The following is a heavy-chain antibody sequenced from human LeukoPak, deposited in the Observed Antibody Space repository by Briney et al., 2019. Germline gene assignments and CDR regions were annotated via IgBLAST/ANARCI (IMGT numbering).Heavy chain of an antibody. CDR2: ISVYNGNT. CDR1: GYTFTGYY. D-gene: IGHD6-13*01. CDR3: AFISSSWSRAFDI. V-gene: IGHV1-18*04. Sequence: ASVKVSCKASGYTFTGYYMHWVRQAPGQGLEWMGWISVYNGNTTYAHKVQGRVTMTTDTSTSTAYMDLRSLRSDDTAMYYCAFISSSWSRAFDIWGQGTLAIVST. J-gene: IGHJ3*02.